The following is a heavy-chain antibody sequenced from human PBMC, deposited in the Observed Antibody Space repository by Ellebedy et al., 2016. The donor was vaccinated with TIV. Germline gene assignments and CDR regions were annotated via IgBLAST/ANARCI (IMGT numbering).Heavy chain of an antibody. CDR1: GFTFSYYS. V-gene: IGHV3-30-3*01. CDR2: ISHDGSNK. J-gene: IGHJ4*02. Sequence: GESLKIAXAGSGFTFSYYSMHGVRQAQGKGLEWVAVISHDGSNKYHAESVKGRFTISRDYSKNTLYLQMNTLRTEDTALYFCARGSSSRGYFDSWGQGTLVTVSS. D-gene: IGHD6-13*01. CDR3: ARGSSSRGYFDS.